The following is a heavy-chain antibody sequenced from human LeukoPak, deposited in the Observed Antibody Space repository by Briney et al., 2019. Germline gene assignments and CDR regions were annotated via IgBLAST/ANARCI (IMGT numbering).Heavy chain of an antibody. CDR3: SKSKETREDDAFDF. V-gene: IGHV3-23*01. Sequence: GGSLRLSWAASGFTFSCYAMSWVRQAPGKGLEWVSTISGSGGSTYYADSVKGRFTISRDNSKNTLYLQMNSLGAEDTAVYYCSKSKETREDDAFDFWGQGTMVTVSS. J-gene: IGHJ3*01. CDR1: GFTFSCYA. CDR2: ISGSGGST.